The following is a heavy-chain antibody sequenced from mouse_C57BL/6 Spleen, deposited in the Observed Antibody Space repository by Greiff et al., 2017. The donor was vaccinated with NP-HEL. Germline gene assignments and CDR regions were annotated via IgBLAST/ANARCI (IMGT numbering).Heavy chain of an antibody. D-gene: IGHD2-1*01. CDR2: INPNNGGT. Sequence: EVQLQQSGPELVKPGASVKISCKASGYTFTDYYMNWVKQSHGKSLEWIGDINPNNGGTSYNQKFKGKATLTVDKSSSTAYMELRSLTSEDSAVYYCAYGNYRYAMDYWGQGTSVTVSS. V-gene: IGHV1-26*01. CDR1: GYTFTDYY. J-gene: IGHJ4*01. CDR3: AYGNYRYAMDY.